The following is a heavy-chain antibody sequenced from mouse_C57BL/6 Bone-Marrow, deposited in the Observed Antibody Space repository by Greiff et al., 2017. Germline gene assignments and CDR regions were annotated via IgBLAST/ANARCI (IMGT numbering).Heavy chain of an antibody. Sequence: EVQVVESGGGLVQPKGSLKLSCAASGFTFNTYAMHWVRQAPGKGLEWVARIRSKSSNYATYYADSVKDRFTISRDDSQSMLYLQMNNLKTEDTAMYYCVRGGAPYYSRAWFAYWGQGTLVTVSA. CDR2: IRSKSSNYAT. CDR3: VRGGAPYYSRAWFAY. D-gene: IGHD2-5*01. V-gene: IGHV10-3*01. J-gene: IGHJ3*01. CDR1: GFTFNTYA.